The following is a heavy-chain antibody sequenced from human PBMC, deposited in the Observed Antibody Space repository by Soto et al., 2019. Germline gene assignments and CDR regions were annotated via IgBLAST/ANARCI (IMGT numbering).Heavy chain of an antibody. CDR2: FDPEDGET. CDR3: ATPRPLRTNYNSSGLAV. CDR1: GYTLTELS. Sequence: ASVKVSCKVSGYTLTELSMHWVRQAPGKGLEWMGGFDPEDGETIYAQKFQGRVTMTEDTSTDTAYMELSSLRYEDTAVYYCATPRPLRTNYNSSGLAVWDQETLFSVGS. J-gene: IGHJ4*02. D-gene: IGHD3-22*01. V-gene: IGHV1-24*01.